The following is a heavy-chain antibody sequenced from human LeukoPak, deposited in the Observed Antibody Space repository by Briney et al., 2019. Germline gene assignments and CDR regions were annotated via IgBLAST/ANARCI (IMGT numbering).Heavy chain of an antibody. D-gene: IGHD3-10*01. CDR1: GYRFRDDC. V-gene: IGHV3-7*01. Sequence: GGSLTLLCAGSGYRFRDDCISGVRHAPGEGLEWVANIKQEGKGKHYLDSVKGRFTISRDNARNSLYLQMNRLRADDTAVYYCARDGGGPLDWGQGTLVTVSS. CDR2: IKQEGKGK. J-gene: IGHJ4*02. CDR3: ARDGGGPLD.